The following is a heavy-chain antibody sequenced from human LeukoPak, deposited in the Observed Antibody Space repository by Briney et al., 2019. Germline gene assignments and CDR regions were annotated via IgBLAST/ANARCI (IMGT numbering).Heavy chain of an antibody. D-gene: IGHD3-22*01. V-gene: IGHV3-7*01. CDR2: IKQDGSEK. CDR1: GFISSSYW. Sequence: GGSLRLSCAASGFISSSYWMSWVRQAPGKGLEWVANIKQDGSEKYYVDSVKGRFTISRDNAKNSLYLQMNSLRGEDTAVYYCARSTHYYDSSGYFYFAYWGQGTLVTVSS. J-gene: IGHJ4*02. CDR3: ARSTHYYDSSGYFYFAY.